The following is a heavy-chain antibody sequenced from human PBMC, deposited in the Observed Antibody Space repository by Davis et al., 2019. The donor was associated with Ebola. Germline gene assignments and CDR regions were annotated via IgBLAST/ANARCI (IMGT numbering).Heavy chain of an antibody. CDR3: TSRIAVAGNNYYYGMDV. V-gene: IGHV3-73*01. Sequence: GGSLKISCAASGFTFSGSAMHWVRQASGKGLEWVGRIRSKANGYATAYAASVKGRFTISRDDSKNTAYLQMNSLKTEDTAVYYCTSRIAVAGNNYYYGMDVWGQGTTVTVSS. D-gene: IGHD6-19*01. CDR1: GFTFSGSA. CDR2: IRSKANGYAT. J-gene: IGHJ6*02.